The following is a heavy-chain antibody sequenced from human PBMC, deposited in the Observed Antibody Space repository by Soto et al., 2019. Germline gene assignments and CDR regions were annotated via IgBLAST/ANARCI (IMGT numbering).Heavy chain of an antibody. Sequence: SETLSLTCTVSGDSISSSNYYWGWIRQPPGRGLEWIGSIYYSGTTYYNPSLKSRVTISVDTSKNQFSLKLSSVTAADTAIYYCARHAIDFWGGLPNNWFDPWGQGTLVTVSS. CDR1: GDSISSSNYY. V-gene: IGHV4-39*01. J-gene: IGHJ5*02. CDR2: IYYSGTT. CDR3: ARHAIDFWGGLPNNWFDP. D-gene: IGHD3-3*01.